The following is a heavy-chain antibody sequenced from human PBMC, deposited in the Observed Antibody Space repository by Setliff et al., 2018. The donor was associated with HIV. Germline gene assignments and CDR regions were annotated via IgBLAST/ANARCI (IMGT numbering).Heavy chain of an antibody. CDR3: SAEGNIFDI. CDR2: VDPEDGKT. Sequence: ASVMVSCKASGYTFTNHNIRWVQQAPGKGLQWMGRVDPEDGKTIYAEKFQGRVTLSADTSIHTAYMELSSLRSEDTAIYYCSAEGNIFDIWGQGTKVTVSS. CDR1: GYTFTNHN. V-gene: IGHV1-69-2*01. J-gene: IGHJ3*02.